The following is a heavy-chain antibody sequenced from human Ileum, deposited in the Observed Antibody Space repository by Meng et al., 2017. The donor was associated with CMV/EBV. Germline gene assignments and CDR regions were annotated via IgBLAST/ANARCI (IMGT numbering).Heavy chain of an antibody. CDR2: INPNSGGT. Sequence: QGQLVQSGAEVKKPGASVKVSCKASGYTCTGYYMHWVRQAPGQGLEWMGWINPNSGGTNHAQKFQGRVTMTRDTSISTAYMELSRLRSDDTAVYYCARGLWFGELGFDYWGQGTLVTVSS. CDR3: ARGLWFGELGFDY. D-gene: IGHD3-10*01. J-gene: IGHJ4*02. V-gene: IGHV1-2*02. CDR1: GYTCTGYY.